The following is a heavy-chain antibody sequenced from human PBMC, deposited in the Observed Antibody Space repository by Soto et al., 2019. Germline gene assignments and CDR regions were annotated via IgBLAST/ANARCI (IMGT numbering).Heavy chain of an antibody. CDR2: IIPVFRTS. J-gene: IGHJ4*02. CDR3: AKDGSWDGGGGES. Sequence: QVQLVQSGAEVKKPGSSVKVSCSASGVTFSSYAFTWVRQAPGQGLEWMGNIIPVFRTSTYAPRFQGRLTISADESTTAVYMERSSLRSDDTAVYFCAKDGSWDGGGGESWGQGTLVIVSS. CDR1: GVTFSSYA. D-gene: IGHD3-16*01. V-gene: IGHV1-69*18.